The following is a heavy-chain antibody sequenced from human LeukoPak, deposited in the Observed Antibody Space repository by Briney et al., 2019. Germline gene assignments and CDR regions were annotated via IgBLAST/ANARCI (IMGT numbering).Heavy chain of an antibody. CDR1: GGSISNYY. CDR3: ARGYSNPGDYGDYYYYYGMDV. V-gene: IGHV4-59*12. Sequence: SETLSLTCTVSGGSISNYYWSWIRQPPGKGLEWIGYIYYSGNTNYNPSLKSRVTISVDTSKNQFSLKLSSVTAADTAVYYCARGYSNPGDYGDYYYYYGMDVWGQGTTVTVSS. J-gene: IGHJ6*02. CDR2: IYYSGNT. D-gene: IGHD4-17*01.